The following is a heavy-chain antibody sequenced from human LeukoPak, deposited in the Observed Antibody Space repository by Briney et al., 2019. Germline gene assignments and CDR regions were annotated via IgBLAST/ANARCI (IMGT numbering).Heavy chain of an antibody. Sequence: GGSLRLSCAASGFTFDDYAMHWVRQAPGKGLEWVSLISGDGGSTYYADSVKGRFTISRDSSKNSLYLQMNSLRTEDTALYYCAKNVGSFYYFDYWGQGTLVTVSS. V-gene: IGHV3-43*02. J-gene: IGHJ4*02. D-gene: IGHD2/OR15-2a*01. CDR3: AKNVGSFYYFDY. CDR1: GFTFDDYA. CDR2: ISGDGGST.